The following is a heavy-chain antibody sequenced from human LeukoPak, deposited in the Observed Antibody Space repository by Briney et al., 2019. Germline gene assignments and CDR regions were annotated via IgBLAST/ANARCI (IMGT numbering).Heavy chain of an antibody. V-gene: IGHV3-53*01. CDR2: LYSGGDT. CDR1: WFTVSSDY. J-gene: IGHJ4*02. Sequence: GGSLRLSCAASWFTVSSDYMSWVRQAPGKGLEWVSVLYSGGDTYYADSVKGRFSISRDNSKNTLYLEVKSLRADDTAVYYCARAKVGAAGFFAYWGQGTLVTVSS. D-gene: IGHD1-26*01. CDR3: ARAKVGAAGFFAY.